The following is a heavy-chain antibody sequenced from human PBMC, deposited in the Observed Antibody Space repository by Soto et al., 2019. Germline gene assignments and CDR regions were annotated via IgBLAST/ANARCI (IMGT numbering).Heavy chain of an antibody. CDR3: ARDIGYCSGGSCDGGMDV. V-gene: IGHV1-18*01. Sequence: QVQLVQSGAEVKKPGASVKVSCKASGYTFTSYGISWVRQAPGQGLEWMGWISAYNGNTNYAQKLQGRVTMTTDTSTSTGYMELGRRRSDDTAVYYCARDIGYCSGGSCDGGMDVWGQGTTVTVSS. CDR1: GYTFTSYG. CDR2: ISAYNGNT. J-gene: IGHJ6*02. D-gene: IGHD2-15*01.